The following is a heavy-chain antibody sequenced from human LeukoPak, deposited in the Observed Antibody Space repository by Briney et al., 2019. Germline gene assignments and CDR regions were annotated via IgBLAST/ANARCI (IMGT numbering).Heavy chain of an antibody. J-gene: IGHJ6*03. D-gene: IGHD3-10*01. Sequence: GESLQISCKGSGYSFTSYWIGWVRQMPGKGLEWMGIIYPGDSDTRYSPSFQGQVTISADKSISTAYLQWSSLKASDTAMYYCARHMDYYGSGNYYSPYYYYMDVWGKGTTVTISS. CDR1: GYSFTSYW. CDR3: ARHMDYYGSGNYYSPYYYYMDV. CDR2: IYPGDSDT. V-gene: IGHV5-51*01.